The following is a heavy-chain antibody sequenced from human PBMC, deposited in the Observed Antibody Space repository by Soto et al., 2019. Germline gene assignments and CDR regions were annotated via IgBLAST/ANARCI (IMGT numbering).Heavy chain of an antibody. J-gene: IGHJ4*02. CDR1: AFTFNTYG. CDR2: IDSSGVST. V-gene: IGHV3-23*01. CDR3: AKRTLTAPFPFDY. Sequence: PGGSLRLSFAASAFTFNTYGMHWVRQAPGKGLERVSGIDSSGVSTYYAASVKGRFTISRDNSKNSLYLQMNSLRAEDTAVYYCAKRTLTAPFPFDYWGPGTLVTVSS.